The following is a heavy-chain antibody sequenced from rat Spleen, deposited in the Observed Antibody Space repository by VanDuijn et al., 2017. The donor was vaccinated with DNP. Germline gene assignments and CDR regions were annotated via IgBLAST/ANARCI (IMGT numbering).Heavy chain of an antibody. CDR2: ISYSGST. D-gene: IGHD1-2*01. CDR1: GYSITGNY. V-gene: IGHV3-1*01. CDR3: ARSLYSSYAMDA. Sequence: EVQLQESGPGLVKPSQSLSLTCSVTGYSITGNYWGWIRKFPGNKMEWIGHISYSGSTSYNPSLKSRISITRDTSKNQFFLQLNSLTTEDTATYYCARSLYSSYAMDAWGQGTSVTVSS. J-gene: IGHJ4*01.